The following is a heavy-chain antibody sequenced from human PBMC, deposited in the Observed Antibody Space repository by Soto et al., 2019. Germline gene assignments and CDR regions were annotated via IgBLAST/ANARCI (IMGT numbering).Heavy chain of an antibody. Sequence: GESLKISCKGSGYSFTSYWIGWVRQMPGKGLEWMGIIYPGDSDTRYSPSFQGQVTISADKSISTAYLQWSSLKASDTAMYYCARPLNGDFWSGYYNFDYWGQGTLVTVSS. V-gene: IGHV5-51*01. CDR3: ARPLNGDFWSGYYNFDY. CDR2: IYPGDSDT. D-gene: IGHD3-3*01. CDR1: GYSFTSYW. J-gene: IGHJ4*02.